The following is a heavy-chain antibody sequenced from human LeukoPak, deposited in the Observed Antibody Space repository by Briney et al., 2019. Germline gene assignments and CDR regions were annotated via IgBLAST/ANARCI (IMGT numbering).Heavy chain of an antibody. CDR1: GGSISSSSYY. V-gene: IGHV4-39*01. CDR2: IYYSGST. CDR3: ARRVTYEQFLDY. J-gene: IGHJ4*02. D-gene: IGHD5-12*01. Sequence: SETLSLTCTVSGGSISSSSYYWGWIRQPPGKGLEWIGSIYYSGSTYYNPSLKSRVTISVDTSKNQFSLKLSSVTPADTAVYYCARRVTYEQFLDYWGQGTLVTVSS.